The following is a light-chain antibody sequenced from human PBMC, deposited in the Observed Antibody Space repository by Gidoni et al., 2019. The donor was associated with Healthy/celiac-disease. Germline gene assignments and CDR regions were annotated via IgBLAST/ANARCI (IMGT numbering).Light chain of an antibody. CDR2: GAS. V-gene: IGKV3-20*01. Sequence: IVLTQSPGTLSLSPGERATLSCRASQSVSSSYLAWYQQTPGQAPRLLIYGASSRATGIPDRFSGSGSGTDFTLTISRLEPEDFAVYYCQQYGSSPLTFGGGTKVEIK. J-gene: IGKJ4*01. CDR1: QSVSSSY. CDR3: QQYGSSPLT.